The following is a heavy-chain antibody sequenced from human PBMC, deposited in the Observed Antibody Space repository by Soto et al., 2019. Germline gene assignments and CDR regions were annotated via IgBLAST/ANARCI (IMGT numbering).Heavy chain of an antibody. J-gene: IGHJ5*02. CDR3: ARGYYYDISGISP. D-gene: IGHD3-22*01. V-gene: IGHV4-59*01. CDR1: GGSISSYY. CDR2: IYYSGST. Sequence: QVQLQESGPGLVKPSETLSLTCTVSGGSISSYYWSWIRQPPGKGLEWIGYIYYSGSTNYNPSLKSRVTISVDTSKNQFSLKLSSVTAADTAVYYCARGYYYDISGISPWGQGTLVTVSS.